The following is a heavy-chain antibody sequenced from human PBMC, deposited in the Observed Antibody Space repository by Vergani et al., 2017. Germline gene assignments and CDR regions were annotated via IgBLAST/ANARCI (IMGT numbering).Heavy chain of an antibody. CDR1: GFTFSSYW. D-gene: IGHD6-13*01. CDR2: IKQDGSEK. CDR3: ARDKGIQSPWDAFDI. Sequence: EVQLVESGGGLVQPGGSLRLSCAASGFTFSSYWMSWVRQAPGRGLGWVANIKQDGSEKYCVDSVKGRFTLSRDNAKNSLYLPMNSLRAEDTAVYYCARDKGIQSPWDAFDIWGQGTMVTVSS. J-gene: IGHJ3*02. V-gene: IGHV3-7*01.